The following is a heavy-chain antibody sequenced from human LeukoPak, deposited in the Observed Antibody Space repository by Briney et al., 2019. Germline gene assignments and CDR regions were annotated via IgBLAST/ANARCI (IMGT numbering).Heavy chain of an antibody. J-gene: IGHJ6*02. V-gene: IGHV3-53*01. Sequence: GGALRLSCAASGFTLSRNYMSWGRQAQGKGMEWRSDIYSGGTTYYAHSVKGRFTISRDNSKNTLYLQMNSLRAEDTAVYYCARGRSTSVSYYYGMDVWGQGTTVTVSS. D-gene: IGHD2-2*01. CDR1: GFTLSRNY. CDR2: IYSGGTT. CDR3: ARGRSTSVSYYYGMDV.